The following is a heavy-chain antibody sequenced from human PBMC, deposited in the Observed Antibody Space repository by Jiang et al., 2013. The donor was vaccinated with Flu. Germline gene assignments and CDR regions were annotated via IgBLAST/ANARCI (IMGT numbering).Heavy chain of an antibody. J-gene: IGHJ6*01. CDR2: IHNSGTT. V-gene: IGHV4-59*08. CDR3: ARSYCGGDCYSMFGYSYY. Sequence: QLLESGPGLVKPSETLSLTCTVSSGSISSHYWSWIRQPPRKGLEWIGYIHNSGTTNYNPSLKSRVTISIDTSTNQFSLKLISVTAPDTAVYYCARSYCGGDCYSMFGYSYY. D-gene: IGHD2-21*02. CDR1: SGSISSHY.